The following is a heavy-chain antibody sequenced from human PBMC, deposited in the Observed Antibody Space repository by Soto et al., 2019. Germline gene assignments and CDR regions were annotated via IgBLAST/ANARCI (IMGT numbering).Heavy chain of an antibody. CDR1: GFTFSRFP. CDR2: ISFDGSNK. CDR3: ARERAYYFDY. Sequence: QGQLVESGGGVVQPGRSLRLSCAASGFTFSRFPMHWVRQAPGKGLEWVAVISFDGSNKYYADSVKGRFTISRDNSKDTLYLQMNSLGAGDTAVYYCARERAYYFDYWGQGTLVTVSS. J-gene: IGHJ4*02. V-gene: IGHV3-30-3*01.